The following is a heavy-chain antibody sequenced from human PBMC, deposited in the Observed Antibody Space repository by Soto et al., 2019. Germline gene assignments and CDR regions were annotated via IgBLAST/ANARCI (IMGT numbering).Heavy chain of an antibody. D-gene: IGHD5-12*01. CDR2: IWFDGSKK. Sequence: QVQMVESGGGVVQPGTSLRLSCVASGFTFGRSGMHWVRQAPGGALEWVAIIWFDGSKKYYADSVKGRLTVSRDNSKKTLYLQMDSRRGDDTAVYYCARDLNTGYIDYWGQGTRVTVSS. CDR1: GFTFGRSG. J-gene: IGHJ4*02. V-gene: IGHV3-33*01. CDR3: ARDLNTGYIDY.